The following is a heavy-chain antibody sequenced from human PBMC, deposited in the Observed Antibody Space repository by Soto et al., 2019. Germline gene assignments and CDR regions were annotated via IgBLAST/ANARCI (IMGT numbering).Heavy chain of an antibody. CDR1: GFTFSSYD. Sequence: VGSLRLSCAASGFTFSSYDMSWVRQAPGKGLEWVSAISGSGGSTYYADSVKGRFTISRDNSKNTLYLEMRSLRAEDTAVYYCAKDVYYDKYFDYWGQGTLVTVSS. J-gene: IGHJ4*02. CDR3: AKDVYYDKYFDY. V-gene: IGHV3-23*01. D-gene: IGHD3-22*01. CDR2: ISGSGGST.